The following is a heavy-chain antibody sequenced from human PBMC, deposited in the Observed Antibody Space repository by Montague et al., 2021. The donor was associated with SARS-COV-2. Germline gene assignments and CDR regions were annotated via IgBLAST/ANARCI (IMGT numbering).Heavy chain of an antibody. J-gene: IGHJ3*02. D-gene: IGHD2-2*01. CDR3: ARDGDIVVVPDAFDI. V-gene: IGHV3-30-3*01. CDR2: ISYGGSNK. Sequence: SLRLSCAASGFTFSSYAMHWVRQAPGKGLEWVAVISYGGSNKYYADSVKGRFTISRDNSKNTLYLQMNSLRAEDTAVYYCARDGDIVVVPDAFDIWGQGTMVTVSS. CDR1: GFTFSSYA.